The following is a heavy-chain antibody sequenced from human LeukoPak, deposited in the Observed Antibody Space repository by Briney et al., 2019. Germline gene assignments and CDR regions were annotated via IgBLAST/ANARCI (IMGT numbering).Heavy chain of an antibody. V-gene: IGHV3-53*01. D-gene: IGHD2-2*01. CDR1: GFTVSSNY. CDR3: ARAPAAKYYYYGMDV. CDR2: IYSGGST. Sequence: GGSLRLSCAASGFTVSSNYMSWVRQAPGKRLEWVSVIYSGGSTYYADSVKGRFTISRDNSKNTLYLQMNSLRAEDTAVYYCARAPAAKYYYYGMDVWGQGTTVTVSS. J-gene: IGHJ6*02.